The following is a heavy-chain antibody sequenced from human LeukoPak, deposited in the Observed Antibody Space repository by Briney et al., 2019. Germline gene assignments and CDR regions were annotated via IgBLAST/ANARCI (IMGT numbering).Heavy chain of an antibody. Sequence: SETLSLTCTVSGGSISSYYWSWIRQPAGKGLEWIGRIYTSGSTNYSPSLKSRVTMSVDTSKNQFSLKLSSVTAADTAVYYCARLSTVTTSFDYWGQGTLVTVSS. D-gene: IGHD4-17*01. CDR3: ARLSTVTTSFDY. CDR2: IYTSGST. V-gene: IGHV4-4*07. J-gene: IGHJ4*02. CDR1: GGSISSYY.